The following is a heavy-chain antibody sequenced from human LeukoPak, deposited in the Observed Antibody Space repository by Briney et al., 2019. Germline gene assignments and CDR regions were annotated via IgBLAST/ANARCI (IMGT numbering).Heavy chain of an antibody. D-gene: IGHD6-13*01. V-gene: IGHV3-30*02. J-gene: IGHJ4*02. Sequence: GGSLRLSCAASGFTFRNYGIHWVRQAPGKGLEWVAVIWYDGSDQRYADSVKGRFTISRDNSKNTLYLQMNSLRAEDTAVYYCATAAGTDWEFDYWGREPWSPSPQ. CDR3: ATAAGTDWEFDY. CDR1: GFTFRNYG. CDR2: IWYDGSDQ.